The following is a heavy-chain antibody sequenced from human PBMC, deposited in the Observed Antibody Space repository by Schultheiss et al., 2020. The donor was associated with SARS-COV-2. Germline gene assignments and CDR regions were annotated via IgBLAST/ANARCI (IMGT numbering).Heavy chain of an antibody. CDR1: GGSVSSGSYY. J-gene: IGHJ4*02. V-gene: IGHV4-61*10. CDR3: ARAFDYYDRKASDY. Sequence: SETLSLTCTVSGGSVSSGSYYWSWIRQPAGKGLEWIGRIYYSGSTYYNPSLKSRVTMSVDTSKNQFSLKLSSVTAADTAVYYCARAFDYYDRKASDYWGQGTLVTVSS. D-gene: IGHD3-22*01. CDR2: IYYSGST.